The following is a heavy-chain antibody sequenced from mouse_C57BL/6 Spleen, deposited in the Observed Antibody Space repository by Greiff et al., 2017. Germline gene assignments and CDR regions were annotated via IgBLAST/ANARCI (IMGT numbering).Heavy chain of an antibody. J-gene: IGHJ4*01. CDR1: GFNIKNTY. Sequence: EVQLQESVAELVRPGASVKLSCTASGFNIKNTYMHWVKQRPEQGLEWIGRIDPANGNTKYAPKFQGKATITADTSSNTAYLQLSSLISEDTAIYYCAGGNYVHYYAMDYWGQGTSVTVSS. D-gene: IGHD2-1*01. CDR3: AGGNYVHYYAMDY. V-gene: IGHV14-3*01. CDR2: IDPANGNT.